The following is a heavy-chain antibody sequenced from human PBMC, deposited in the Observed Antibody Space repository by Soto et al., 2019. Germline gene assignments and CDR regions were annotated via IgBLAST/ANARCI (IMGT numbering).Heavy chain of an antibody. CDR1: GFTFSSYW. J-gene: IGHJ4*02. CDR2: INSDGSST. D-gene: IGHD6-19*01. V-gene: IGHV3-74*01. CDR3: AREGGIAVAFDY. Sequence: PGGSLRLSCAASGFTFSSYWMHWVRQAPGKGLVWVSRINSDGSSTSYADSVKGRFTISRDNAKNTLYLQMNSLRAEDTAVYYCAREGGIAVAFDYWGQGTLVTVS.